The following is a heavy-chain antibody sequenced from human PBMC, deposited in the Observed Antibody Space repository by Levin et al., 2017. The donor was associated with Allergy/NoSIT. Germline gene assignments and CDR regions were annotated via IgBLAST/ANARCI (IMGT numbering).Heavy chain of an antibody. CDR1: GYTFTGYY. J-gene: IGHJ6*03. CDR2: INPNSGGT. CDR3: ARVGGYSSSSPHYYYYMDV. V-gene: IGHV1-2*06. Sequence: ASVKVSCKASGYTFTGYYMHWVRQAPGQGLEWMGRINPNSGGTNYAQKFQGRVTMTRDTSISTVYTELSRLRSDDTAVYYCARVGGYSSSSPHYYYYMDVWGKGTTVTVSS. D-gene: IGHD6-6*01.